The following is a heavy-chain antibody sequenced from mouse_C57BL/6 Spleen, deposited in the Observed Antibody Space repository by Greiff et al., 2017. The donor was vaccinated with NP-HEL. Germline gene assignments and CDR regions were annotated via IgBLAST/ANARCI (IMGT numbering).Heavy chain of an antibody. CDR3: ARDYYGSSQFAY. Sequence: QVQLQQPGAELVRPGTSVKVSCKASGYAFTNYLIEWVKQRPGQGLEWIGVINPGSGGTNYNEKFKGKATLTADKSSSTAYMQLSSLTSEDSAVYFCARDYYGSSQFAYWGQGTLVTVSA. J-gene: IGHJ3*01. D-gene: IGHD1-1*01. CDR1: GYAFTNYL. V-gene: IGHV1-54*01. CDR2: INPGSGGT.